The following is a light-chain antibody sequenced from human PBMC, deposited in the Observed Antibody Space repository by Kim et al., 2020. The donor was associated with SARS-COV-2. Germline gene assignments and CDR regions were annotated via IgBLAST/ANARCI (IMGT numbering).Light chain of an antibody. V-gene: IGKV3-20*01. J-gene: IGKJ4*01. CDR3: QQYDNSPLT. CDR2: GTS. Sequence: SPREGATLSCRASESLSSNYLAWYQQKPGQTPRLLIYGTSTRATGIPDRFSGSGSETDFTLTISRLEPEDFAVYYCQQYDNSPLTFGGGTKVDIK. CDR1: ESLSSNY.